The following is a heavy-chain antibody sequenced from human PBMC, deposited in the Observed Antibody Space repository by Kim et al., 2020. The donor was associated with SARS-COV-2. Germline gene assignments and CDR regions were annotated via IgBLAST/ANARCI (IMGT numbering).Heavy chain of an antibody. Sequence: KSRVPISVELSKNQFSLKLSSVTAADTAVYYCARGNCNGGSCYSGYFDYWGQGTLVTVSS. D-gene: IGHD2-15*01. J-gene: IGHJ4*02. V-gene: IGHV4-59*09. CDR3: ARGNCNGGSCYSGYFDY.